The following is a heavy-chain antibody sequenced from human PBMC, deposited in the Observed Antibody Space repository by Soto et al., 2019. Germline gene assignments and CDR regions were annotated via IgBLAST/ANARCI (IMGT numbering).Heavy chain of an antibody. D-gene: IGHD3-22*01. CDR1: GFTFSSYE. J-gene: IGHJ4*02. Sequence: GGSLRLSCEVSGFTFSSYEMSWVRQSPGKGLECIAYISSSGSTTDHADSVKGRFTVSRDNAKNSLYLEMNSLRVEDSGIYYCAREENYYESSGYAGRYFDYWGQGALVTVSS. CDR2: ISSSGSTT. V-gene: IGHV3-48*03. CDR3: AREENYYESSGYAGRYFDY.